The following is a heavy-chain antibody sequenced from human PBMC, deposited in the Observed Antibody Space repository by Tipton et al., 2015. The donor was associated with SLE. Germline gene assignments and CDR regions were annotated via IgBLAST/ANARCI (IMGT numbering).Heavy chain of an antibody. CDR1: GGSISTYY. Sequence: TLSLTCTVSGGSISTYYWSWIRQPPGKELEWIGYIYTSGSTNYNPSLKSRVTISVDTSKNQFSLKLSSVSAADTAVYYCARYRLDLLEHWYFDLWGRGTLVTVSS. CDR3: ARYRLDLLEHWYFDL. CDR2: IYTSGST. V-gene: IGHV4-4*09. D-gene: IGHD3/OR15-3a*01. J-gene: IGHJ2*01.